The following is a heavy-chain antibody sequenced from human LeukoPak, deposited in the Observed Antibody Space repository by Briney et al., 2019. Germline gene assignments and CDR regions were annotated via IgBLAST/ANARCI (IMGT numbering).Heavy chain of an antibody. D-gene: IGHD6-19*01. CDR1: GFTFSDYY. CDR2: ISSSGSTI. Sequence: GGSLRLSCAASGFTFSDYYMSWIRQAPGKGLEWVSYISSSGSTIYYEDSVKGRYTISRDNAKNSLYLQMNSLRAEDTAVYYCARVGYSSGWYAADYWGQGTLVTVSS. J-gene: IGHJ4*02. CDR3: ARVGYSSGWYAADY. V-gene: IGHV3-11*01.